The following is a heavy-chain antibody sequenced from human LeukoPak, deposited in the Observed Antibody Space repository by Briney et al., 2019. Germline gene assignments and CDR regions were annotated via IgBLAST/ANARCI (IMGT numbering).Heavy chain of an antibody. V-gene: IGHV4-39*07. Sequence: SETLSLTCTVSGDSISRSSYYWGWIRQPPGKGLEWIGTIHYSGSTYYNPSLKSRVTISVDTSKNQFSLKLSSVTAADTAVYYCARGAYGGNSRSYFYYMDVWGKGTTVTVSS. CDR2: IHYSGST. D-gene: IGHD4-23*01. CDR1: GDSISRSSYY. J-gene: IGHJ6*03. CDR3: ARGAYGGNSRSYFYYMDV.